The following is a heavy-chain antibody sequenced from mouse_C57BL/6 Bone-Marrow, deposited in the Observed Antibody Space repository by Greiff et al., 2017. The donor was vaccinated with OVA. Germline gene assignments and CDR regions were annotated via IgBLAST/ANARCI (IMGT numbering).Heavy chain of an antibody. CDR3: ARMAVITTARGFAY. V-gene: IGHV8-8*01. D-gene: IGHD1-1*01. Sequence: QVQLKESGPGILQPSQTLSLTCSFSGFSLSTFGMGVGWIRQPSGKGLEWLAHIWWDDDKYYNPALKSRLTISKDTSKHQVVLKIANVDTADTATYYCARMAVITTARGFAYWGQGTLVTVSA. CDR1: GFSLSTFGMG. CDR2: IWWDDDK. J-gene: IGHJ3*01.